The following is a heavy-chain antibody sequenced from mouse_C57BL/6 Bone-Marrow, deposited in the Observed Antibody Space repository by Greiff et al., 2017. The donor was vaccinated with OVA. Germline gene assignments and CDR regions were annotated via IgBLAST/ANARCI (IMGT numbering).Heavy chain of an antibody. V-gene: IGHV1-64*01. Sequence: VQLQQPGAELVKPGASVKLSCKASGYTFTSYWMHWVKQRPGQGLEWIGMIHPNSGSTNYNEKFKSKSTLTVDKSSSTAYMQLSSLTSGDSAVYYCDVTSSRDFDVWGTGTTVTVSS. CDR2: IHPNSGST. CDR1: GYTFTSYW. J-gene: IGHJ1*03. CDR3: DVTSSRDFDV. D-gene: IGHD2-1*01.